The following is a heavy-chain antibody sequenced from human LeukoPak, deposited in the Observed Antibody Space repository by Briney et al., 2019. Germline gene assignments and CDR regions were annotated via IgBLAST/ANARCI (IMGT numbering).Heavy chain of an antibody. CDR2: INHSGST. D-gene: IGHD6-13*01. CDR1: GGSFSGYY. J-gene: IGHJ4*02. V-gene: IGHV4-34*01. Sequence: SETLSLTCAVYGGSFSGYYWSWIRQPPGKGLEWIGEINHSGSTNYIPSLKSRVTISVDTSKNQFSLKLSSVTAADTAVYYCARRRIAAAGIDLDYWGQGTLVTVSS. CDR3: ARRRIAAAGIDLDY.